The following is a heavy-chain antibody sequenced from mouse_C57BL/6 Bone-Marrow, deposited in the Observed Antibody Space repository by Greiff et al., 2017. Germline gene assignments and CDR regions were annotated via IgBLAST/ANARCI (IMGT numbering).Heavy chain of an antibody. D-gene: IGHD2-5*01. V-gene: IGHV14-4*01. Sequence: VQLQQSGAELVRPGASVKLSCTASGFNIKDDYMHWVKQRPEQGLEWIGWIDPENGDTDYASKFQGKATITADTSSHTAYLQLSSLTSEDTAVYYCTTRTYYSNYVTYWGQGTLVTVSA. CDR3: TTRTYYSNYVTY. CDR2: IDPENGDT. J-gene: IGHJ3*01. CDR1: GFNIKDDY.